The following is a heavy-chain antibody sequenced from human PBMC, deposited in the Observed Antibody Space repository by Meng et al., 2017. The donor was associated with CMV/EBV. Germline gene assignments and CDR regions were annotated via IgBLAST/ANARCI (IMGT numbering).Heavy chain of an antibody. Sequence: GGSLRLSCAASGFTFSNYNINWVRQAPGKGLEWVSSISSSSSYIYYADSVQGRFTISRDNAKNSLYLQMNSLRVEDTAVYYCARDGKKTLGLYMVRGVIGYYGMDVWGQGTMVTVSS. V-gene: IGHV3-21*01. CDR1: GFTFSNYN. D-gene: IGHD3-10*01. CDR2: ISSSSSYI. J-gene: IGHJ6*02. CDR3: ARDGKKTLGLYMVRGVIGYYGMDV.